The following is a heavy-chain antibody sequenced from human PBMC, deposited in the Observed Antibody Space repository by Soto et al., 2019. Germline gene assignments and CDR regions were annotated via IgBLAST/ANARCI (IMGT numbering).Heavy chain of an antibody. CDR1: GFTFSSYA. CDR2: ISYDGSNK. J-gene: IGHJ3*02. CDR3: ARAGYCTNGVCYTVYAFDI. Sequence: GGSLRLSCAASGFTFSSYAMHWVRQAPGKGLEWVAVISYDGSNKYYADSVKGRFTISRDNSKNTLYLQMNSLRAEDTAVYYCARAGYCTNGVCYTVYAFDIWGQGTMVTVSS. V-gene: IGHV3-30*04. D-gene: IGHD2-8*01.